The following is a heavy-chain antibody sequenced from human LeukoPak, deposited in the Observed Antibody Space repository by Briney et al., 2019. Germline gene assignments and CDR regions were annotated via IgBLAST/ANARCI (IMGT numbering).Heavy chain of an antibody. V-gene: IGHV4-61*01. CDR2: IYYSGST. J-gene: IGHJ4*02. Sequence: SETLSLTCTVSGGSVSSGSYYWSWIRQPPGKGLEWIGYIYYSGSTNYNPSLKSRVTISVDTSKNQFSLKPSSVTAADTAVYYCARGGLGATFDYWGQGTLVTVSS. CDR3: ARGGLGATFDY. CDR1: GGSVSSGSYY. D-gene: IGHD1-26*01.